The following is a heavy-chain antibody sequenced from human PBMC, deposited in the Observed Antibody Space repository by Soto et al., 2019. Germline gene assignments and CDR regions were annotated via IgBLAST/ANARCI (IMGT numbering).Heavy chain of an antibody. D-gene: IGHD2-2*01. Sequence: EVKFLESGGGLVQPGGSLRLSCKTSGFIFSEYTMSWVRQAPGKGMEWVSAIYSGGTAFYADSVRGRFTISRDNSATTVDLQMNSLRVEDSAIYYCAKDRQPDKGWAYDYWGLGTLVTVSS. J-gene: IGHJ4*02. CDR3: AKDRQPDKGWAYDY. CDR1: GFIFSEYT. CDR2: IYSGGTA. V-gene: IGHV3-23*01.